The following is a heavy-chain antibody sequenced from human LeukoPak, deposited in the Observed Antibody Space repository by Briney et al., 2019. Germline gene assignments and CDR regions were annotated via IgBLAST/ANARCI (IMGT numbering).Heavy chain of an antibody. J-gene: IGHJ4*02. D-gene: IGHD5-12*01. CDR1: GFTFSSYA. CDR2: ISDSGGNT. CDR3: AKLLSPRGYSGYDPTSYCGY. V-gene: IGHV3-23*01. Sequence: PGGSLRLSCAASGFTFSSYAMSWVRQAPGKGLEWVSAISDSGGNTYYADSVKGRFTISRDNSKNTLYLQMNSLRAEDKAVYYCAKLLSPRGYSGYDPTSYCGYWGQGTLVTVSS.